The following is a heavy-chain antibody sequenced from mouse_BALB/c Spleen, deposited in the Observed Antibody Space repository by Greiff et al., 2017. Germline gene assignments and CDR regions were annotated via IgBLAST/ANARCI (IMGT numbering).Heavy chain of an antibody. J-gene: IGHJ3*01. D-gene: IGHD2-1*01. CDR2: IWGDGST. CDR1: GFSLTGYG. V-gene: IGHV2-6-7*01. Sequence: QVQLKESGPGLVAPSQSLSITCTVSGFSLTGYGVNWVRQPPGKGLEWLGMIWGDGSTDYNSALKSRLSISKDNSKSQVFLKMISLQTDDTARYYCARDFGNYAFWFAYWGQGTLVTVSA. CDR3: ARDFGNYAFWFAY.